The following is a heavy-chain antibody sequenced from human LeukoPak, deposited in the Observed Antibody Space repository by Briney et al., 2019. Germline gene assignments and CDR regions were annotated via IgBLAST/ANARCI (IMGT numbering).Heavy chain of an antibody. CDR2: IKSKTGGGTT. J-gene: IGHJ4*02. V-gene: IGHV3-15*01. D-gene: IGHD3-3*01. CDR1: RFTLSNAW. CDR3: TTVDDFWSGYYDN. Sequence: RGALRDSRVASRFTLSNAWMSSVRPAPGKGVEWVGRIKSKTGGGTTDYAAPVKGRFPISRENSKNPLNLQMNSLKTEETAVYYCTTVDDFWSGYYDNWGQGTLVTASS.